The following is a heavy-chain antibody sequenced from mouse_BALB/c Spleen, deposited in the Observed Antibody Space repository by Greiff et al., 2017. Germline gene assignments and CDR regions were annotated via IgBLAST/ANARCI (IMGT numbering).Heavy chain of an antibody. CDR1: GFTFSSYT. Sequence: EVKLMESGGGLVQPGGSLKLSCAASGFTFSSYTMSWVRQTPEKRLEWVAYISNGGGSTYYPDTVKGRFTISRDNAKNTLYLQMSSLKSEDTAMYYCARHEDPRAMDYWGQGTSVTVSS. J-gene: IGHJ4*01. CDR3: ARHEDPRAMDY. CDR2: ISNGGGST. V-gene: IGHV5-12-2*01.